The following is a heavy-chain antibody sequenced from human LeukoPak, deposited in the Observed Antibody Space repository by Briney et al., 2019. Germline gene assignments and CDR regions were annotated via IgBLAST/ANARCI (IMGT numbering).Heavy chain of an antibody. Sequence: PGRSLRLSCAASGFTFSSYAMHWVRQAPGKGLEWVSYISSSSSTIYYAGSVKGRFTISRDNAKNSLYLQMNSLRAEDTAVYYCARSVSHSSGWYAKDYWGQGTLVTVSS. D-gene: IGHD6-19*01. CDR3: ARSVSHSSGWYAKDY. J-gene: IGHJ4*02. V-gene: IGHV3-48*04. CDR2: ISSSSSTI. CDR1: GFTFSSYA.